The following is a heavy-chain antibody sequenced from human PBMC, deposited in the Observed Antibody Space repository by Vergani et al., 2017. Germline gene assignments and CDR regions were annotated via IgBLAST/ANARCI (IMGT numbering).Heavy chain of an antibody. CDR3: ARDATPYYDFWGGYYTRWFDP. CDR1: GYTFTGYY. V-gene: IGHV1-2*04. J-gene: IGHJ5*02. CDR2: INPNSGGT. D-gene: IGHD3-3*01. Sequence: QVQLVQSGAEVKKPGASVKVSCKASGYTFTGYYMHWVRQAPGQGLEWMGWINPNSGGTNYAQKFQGWVTRTRDTSISTAYMELSRLRSDDTAVYYCARDATPYYDFWGGYYTRWFDPWGQGTLVTVSS.